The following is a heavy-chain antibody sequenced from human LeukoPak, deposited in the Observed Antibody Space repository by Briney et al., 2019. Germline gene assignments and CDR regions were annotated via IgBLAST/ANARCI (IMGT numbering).Heavy chain of an antibody. Sequence: PGGSLRLSCAASGFSFSNYAMHWVRQAPGKGLEWVSAISGSSGTTYYADSVKGRFTISRDNSKNTLYLQMSSLRAEDAAVYYCAKPYDFLTGRPAYYFDCWGQGTLVTVSS. J-gene: IGHJ4*02. CDR2: ISGSSGTT. D-gene: IGHD3-9*01. CDR1: GFSFSNYA. V-gene: IGHV3-23*01. CDR3: AKPYDFLTGRPAYYFDC.